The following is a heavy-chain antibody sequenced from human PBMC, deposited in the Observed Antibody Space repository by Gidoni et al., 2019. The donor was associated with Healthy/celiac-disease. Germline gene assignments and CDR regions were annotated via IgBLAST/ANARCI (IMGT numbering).Heavy chain of an antibody. CDR1: GFTFSSDA. CDR2: ISGSGGST. V-gene: IGHV3-23*01. CDR3: AKLPSLFRDYGDHDWFDP. D-gene: IGHD4-17*01. J-gene: IGHJ5*02. Sequence: EVQLLESGGGLVQPGGSLRLSCAASGFTFSSDAMSWVRQAPGKGLEWVSAISGSGGSTYYADSVKGRFTISRDNSKNTLYLQMNSLRAEDTAVYYCAKLPSLFRDYGDHDWFDPWGQGTLVTVSS.